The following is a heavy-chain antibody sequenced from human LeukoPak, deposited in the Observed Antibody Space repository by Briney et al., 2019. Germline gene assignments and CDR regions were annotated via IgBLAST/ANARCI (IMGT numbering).Heavy chain of an antibody. CDR3: ARARQNYYGSGSYYYYYMDV. CDR2: INHSGST. V-gene: IGHV4-34*01. CDR1: GGSFSGYY. Sequence: SETLSLTCAVYGGSFSGYYWSWIRQPPGKGLEWIGEINHSGSTNYNPSLKSRVTISVDTSKNQFSLKLSSVTAADTAVYYCARARQNYYGSGSYYYYYMDVWGKGTTVTVSS. D-gene: IGHD3-10*01. J-gene: IGHJ6*03.